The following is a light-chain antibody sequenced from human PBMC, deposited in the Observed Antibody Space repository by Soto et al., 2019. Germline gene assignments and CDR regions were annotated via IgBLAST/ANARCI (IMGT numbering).Light chain of an antibody. CDR3: QQTYTTPEIT. Sequence: EIVMTQSPATLSVSPGERATLSCRASQTVSSNFLAWYQQRPGQAPSLLIYGASSRAAGIPDRFSGSGSGTDFTLTISSLQPEDFATYYCQQTYTTPEITFGQGTRLE. CDR1: QTVSSNF. V-gene: IGKV3-20*01. J-gene: IGKJ5*01. CDR2: GAS.